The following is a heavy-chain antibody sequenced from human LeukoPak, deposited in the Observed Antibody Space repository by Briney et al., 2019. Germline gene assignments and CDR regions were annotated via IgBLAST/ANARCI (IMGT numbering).Heavy chain of an antibody. D-gene: IGHD1-14*01. Sequence: SETLSLTCAVYGGSFSGYYWSWIRQPPGKGLEWIGEINHSGSTNYNPSLKSRVTISVDTSKNQFSLKLRSVTAADTAVYYCARVTSRLGWFDPWGQGTLVTVSS. J-gene: IGHJ5*02. CDR2: INHSGST. V-gene: IGHV4-34*01. CDR1: GGSFSGYY. CDR3: ARVTSRLGWFDP.